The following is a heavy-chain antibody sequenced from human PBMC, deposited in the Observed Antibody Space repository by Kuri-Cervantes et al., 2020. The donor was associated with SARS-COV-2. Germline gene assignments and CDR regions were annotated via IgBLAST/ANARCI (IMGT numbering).Heavy chain of an antibody. CDR1: GGSISSTSSY. J-gene: IGHJ3*02. Sequence: GSLRLSCNVSGGSISSTSSYWGWVRQPPGKGLEWIATIFYSGSIYYNPSLRGRVTISVDTSNNQLSLKVTSVTAADTAVYYCARLSLGPAVTGGFDIWGQGTMVTVSS. CDR2: IFYSGSI. V-gene: IGHV4-39*01. D-gene: IGHD4-17*01. CDR3: ARLSLGPAVTGGFDI.